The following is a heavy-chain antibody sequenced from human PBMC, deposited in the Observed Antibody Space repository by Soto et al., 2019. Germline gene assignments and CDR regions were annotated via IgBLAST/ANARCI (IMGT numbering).Heavy chain of an antibody. CDR3: ARDCSSRWNYFDY. CDR1: GGSISGYY. CDR2: IYYSGST. V-gene: IGHV4-59*01. Sequence: SETLFLTCTVSGGSISGYYWSWIRQPPEKGLEWIGYIYYSGSTNYNPSLKSRVTISKDTSKSQFSLNLSSVTAADTAVYYCARDCSSRWNYFDYWGQGTLVTVSS. J-gene: IGHJ4*02. D-gene: IGHD6-13*01.